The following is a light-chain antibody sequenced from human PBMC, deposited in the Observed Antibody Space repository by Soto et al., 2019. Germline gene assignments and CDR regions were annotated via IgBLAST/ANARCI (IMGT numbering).Light chain of an antibody. CDR1: SSDVGSYNL. V-gene: IGLV2-23*02. CDR2: EVS. CDR3: CSYAVPCV. J-gene: IGLJ1*01. Sequence: QSLLTQPASVSGSPGQSITISCTGTSSDVGSYNLVSWYQQHPGKAPKLMIYEVSKRPSGVSNRFSGSKSGNTASLTISGLQAEDEADYYCCSYAVPCVFGTGTKVTVL.